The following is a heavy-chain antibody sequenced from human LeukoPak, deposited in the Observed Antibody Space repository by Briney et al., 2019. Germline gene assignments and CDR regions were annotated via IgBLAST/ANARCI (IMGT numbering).Heavy chain of an antibody. J-gene: IGHJ4*02. V-gene: IGHV4-61*01. CDR2: IYYKGST. CDR1: GDSISSGNYY. Sequence: SQTLSLTCTVSGDSISSGNYYWSWIRQSSGKGLEWIGYIYYKGSTNYNPSLKSRVTISVDTSKNQFSLKLSSVTAADTAVYYCARSYGSGSYFDYWGQGTLVTVSS. CDR3: ARSYGSGSYFDY. D-gene: IGHD3-10*01.